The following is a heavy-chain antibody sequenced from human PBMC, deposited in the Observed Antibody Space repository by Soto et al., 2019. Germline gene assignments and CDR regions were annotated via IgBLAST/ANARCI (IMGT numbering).Heavy chain of an antibody. J-gene: IGHJ4*02. CDR2: INPKSGDT. V-gene: IGHV1-2*02. CDR3: ARDMQGWGGY. D-gene: IGHD3-16*01. Sequence: ASVKVSCKASGYTLTDYYLHWVRQAPGQGLEWMGWINPKSGDTNYAQKFQDRVTMTRDTSTSTAYMELSRLRFDDTAVYYCARDMQGWGGYWGQGTLVTAPQ. CDR1: GYTLTDYY.